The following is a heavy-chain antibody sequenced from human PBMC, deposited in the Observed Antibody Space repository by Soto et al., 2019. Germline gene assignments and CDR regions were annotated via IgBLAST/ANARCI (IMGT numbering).Heavy chain of an antibody. CDR1: GGSFSAYS. Sequence: SETLSLTCAVYGGSFSAYSWTWIRQPPGKGLEWIGEINHSGSTNYNPSLKSRVTISVDTSKNQFSLKLSSVTAADTAVYYCARRLYSSSSWYFVLWGRGPLVTVSS. CDR3: ARRLYSSSSWYFVL. D-gene: IGHD6-19*01. V-gene: IGHV4-34*01. J-gene: IGHJ2*01. CDR2: INHSGST.